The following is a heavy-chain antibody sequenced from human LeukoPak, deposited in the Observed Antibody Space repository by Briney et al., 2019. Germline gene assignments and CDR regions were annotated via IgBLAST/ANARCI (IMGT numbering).Heavy chain of an antibody. D-gene: IGHD3-9*01. Sequence: GGSLRLSCAASGFSFGGFAMSWVRQAPGKGLEWVGFIRSKGYGGTAEYAASVKGRFTISRDDSNSIAYLQMDSLKTEDTAVYYCTREIRYFDWFQADYWGQGTLVTVSS. J-gene: IGHJ4*02. CDR2: IRSKGYGGTA. V-gene: IGHV3-49*04. CDR1: GFSFGGFA. CDR3: TREIRYFDWFQADY.